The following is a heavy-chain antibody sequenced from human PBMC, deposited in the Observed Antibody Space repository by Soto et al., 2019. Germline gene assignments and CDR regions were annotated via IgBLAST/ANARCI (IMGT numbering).Heavy chain of an antibody. Sequence: SETLSLTCTVSCGSISSGGYYWSWIRQHPGKGLEWIGYIYYSGSTYYNPSLKSRVTISVDTSKNQFSLKLSSVTAADTAVYYCARDGGIAAREAVDYWGQGPRVTVYS. CDR3: ARDGGIAAREAVDY. CDR1: CGSISSGGYY. V-gene: IGHV4-31*03. D-gene: IGHD6-6*01. CDR2: IYYSGST. J-gene: IGHJ4*02.